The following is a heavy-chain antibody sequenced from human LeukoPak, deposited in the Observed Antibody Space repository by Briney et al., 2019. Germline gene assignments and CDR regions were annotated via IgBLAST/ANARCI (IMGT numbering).Heavy chain of an antibody. Sequence: PSETLSLTCTVSGGSISSYYWSWIRQPPGKGLEWIGYIYYSGSTSYNPSLRSRVTISVDTSKNLFSLKLRSVTAADTAVYYCARDQISINALDMWGQGTMVTVSS. CDR3: ARDQISINALDM. CDR2: IYYSGST. D-gene: IGHD1-14*01. CDR1: GGSISSYY. J-gene: IGHJ3*02. V-gene: IGHV4-59*01.